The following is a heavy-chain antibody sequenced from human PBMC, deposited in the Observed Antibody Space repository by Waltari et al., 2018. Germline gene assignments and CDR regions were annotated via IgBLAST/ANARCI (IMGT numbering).Heavy chain of an antibody. V-gene: IGHV4-39*01. CDR3: ARSSAGMPRWLGDY. CDR1: GDSISSSNYY. J-gene: IGHJ4*02. CDR2: VYSSGTT. D-gene: IGHD5-12*01. Sequence: QLQLQESGPGLVKPSATLSLSCSVSGDSISSSNYYWGWIRPPPGKGLEWIASVYSSGTTYYNPSLKSRVTISADTSRNQFYLRLTSVTATDTAVYYCARSSAGMPRWLGDYWGQGILVTVSS.